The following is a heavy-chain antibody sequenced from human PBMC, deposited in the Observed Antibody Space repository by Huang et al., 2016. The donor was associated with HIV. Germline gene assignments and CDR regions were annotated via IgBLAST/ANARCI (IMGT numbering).Heavy chain of an antibody. CDR3: AREIMISFGGPFDS. J-gene: IGHJ5*01. CDR1: GGSFSGYF. D-gene: IGHD3-16*01. CDR2: INHVGVT. V-gene: IGHV4-34*02. Sequence: QVQLEQWGAGLLKPSETLSLTCAVYGGSFSGYFWNWIRQSPGKGLEWIGKINHVGVTDYNPALKSRATISVDTSKNQFSLKLTSVTAADTAIYYCAREIMISFGGPFDSWGHGNLVTVSS.